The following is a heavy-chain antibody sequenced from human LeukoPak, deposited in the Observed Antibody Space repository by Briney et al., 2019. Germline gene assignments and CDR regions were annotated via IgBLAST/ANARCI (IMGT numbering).Heavy chain of an antibody. CDR3: ASSLRYGGNSY. J-gene: IGHJ4*02. Sequence: GGSLRLSCAASGFRFDDYGMIWVRQAPGKGLEWVSGIIRNGGRTAYADSVKGRFTISRDNANNSLYLQMHSLRAEDTAFYYCASSLRYGGNSYWGQGALVTVSS. CDR1: GFRFDDYG. V-gene: IGHV3-20*04. CDR2: IIRNGGRT. D-gene: IGHD4-23*01.